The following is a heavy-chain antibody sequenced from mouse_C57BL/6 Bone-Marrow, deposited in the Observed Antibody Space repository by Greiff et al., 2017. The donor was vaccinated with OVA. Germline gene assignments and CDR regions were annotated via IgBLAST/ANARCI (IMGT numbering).Heavy chain of an antibody. Sequence: QVQLKQPGAELVKPGASVKMSCKASGYTFTSYWITWVKQRPGQGLEWIGDIYPGSGSTNYNEKFKSKATLTVDTSSSTAYMQLSSLTSEDSAVYYCARRGYYGSSSYYFDYWGQGTTLTVSS. CDR3: ARRGYYGSSSYYFDY. J-gene: IGHJ2*01. CDR2: IYPGSGST. V-gene: IGHV1-55*01. CDR1: GYTFTSYW. D-gene: IGHD1-1*01.